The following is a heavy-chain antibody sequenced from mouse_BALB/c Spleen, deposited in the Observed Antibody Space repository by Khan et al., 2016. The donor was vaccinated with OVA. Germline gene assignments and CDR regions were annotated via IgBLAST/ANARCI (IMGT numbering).Heavy chain of an antibody. CDR1: GYTFTNYW. V-gene: IGHV1-7*01. CDR2: INPSTAYT. D-gene: IGHD1-1*01. Sequence: QVQLQQSGAELAKPGASVKMSCKASGYTFTNYWMHWVKQRPGQGLEWIGYINPSTAYTAYNQKFKDKASLTADKSSSTAYMQLTSLTSEDSALYYCVNHGSSSAWFTYWGQGTLVTVSA. J-gene: IGHJ3*01. CDR3: VNHGSSSAWFTY.